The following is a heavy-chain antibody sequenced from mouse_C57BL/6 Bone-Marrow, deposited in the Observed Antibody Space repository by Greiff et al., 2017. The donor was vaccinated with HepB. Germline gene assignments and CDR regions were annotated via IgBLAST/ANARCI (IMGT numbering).Heavy chain of an antibody. CDR3: ERQYYYGSRRDWYFDV. D-gene: IGHD1-1*01. CDR2: ISSGGSYT. V-gene: IGHV5-6*01. CDR1: GFTFSSYG. J-gene: IGHJ1*03. Sequence: EVQRVESGGDLLKPGGSLKLSCAASGFTFSSYGMSWVRQTPDKMLEWVATISSGGSYTYYPDSVMGRFTISRDNAKNTLYLQMSSLKSEDTAMYYCERQYYYGSRRDWYFDVWGKGTTVTVSS.